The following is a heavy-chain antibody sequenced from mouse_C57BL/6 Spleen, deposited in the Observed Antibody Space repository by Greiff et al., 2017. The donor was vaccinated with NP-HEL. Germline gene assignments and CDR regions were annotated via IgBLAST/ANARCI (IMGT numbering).Heavy chain of an antibody. D-gene: IGHD1-1*01. CDR3: AREGYGSIFAY. Sequence: EVQLVESEGGLVQPGSSMKLSCTASGFTFSDYYMAWVRQVPEKGLEWVANINYDGSSTYYLDSLKSRFIISRDNAKNILYLQMSSLKSEDTATYYCAREGYGSIFAYWGQGTLVTVSA. V-gene: IGHV5-16*01. CDR2: INYDGSST. J-gene: IGHJ3*01. CDR1: GFTFSDYY.